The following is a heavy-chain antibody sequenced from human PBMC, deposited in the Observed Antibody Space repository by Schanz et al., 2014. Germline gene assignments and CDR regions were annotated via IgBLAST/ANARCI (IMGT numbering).Heavy chain of an antibody. CDR3: AKDGRLPYYGTGSDFDY. J-gene: IGHJ4*02. CDR1: GFSFSNYW. Sequence: EVQLVESGGGLVQPGGSLRLSCAASGFSFSNYWMSWVRQAPGKGLEWVAKIKQDGSEKYYVDSVKGRFTISRDNLKNTVYLQMNSLRAGDTAVYYCAKDGRLPYYGTGSDFDYWGQGTLVAVSS. D-gene: IGHD3-22*01. CDR2: IKQDGSEK. V-gene: IGHV3-7*03.